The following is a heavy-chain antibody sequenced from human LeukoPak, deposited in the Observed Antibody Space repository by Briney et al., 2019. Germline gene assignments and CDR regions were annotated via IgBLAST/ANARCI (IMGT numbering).Heavy chain of an antibody. Sequence: SETLSPTCTVSGGSISGYSWSWIRQSAGKGLEWIGRVYTSGNTNYNPSFKSRVTMSIDTSKKQFSLKLISVTAADTAVYYCARDNPAGPWGQGTLVTVSS. D-gene: IGHD1-14*01. CDR3: ARDNPAGP. CDR2: VYTSGNT. V-gene: IGHV4-4*07. CDR1: GGSISGYS. J-gene: IGHJ5*02.